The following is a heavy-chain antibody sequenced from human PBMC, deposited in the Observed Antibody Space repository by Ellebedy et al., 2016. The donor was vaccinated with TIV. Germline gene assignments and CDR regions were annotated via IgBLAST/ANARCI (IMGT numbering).Heavy chain of an antibody. Sequence: AASVKVSCKASGYTFTSNGISWVRQAPGQGLEWMGWIIPILGIANYAQKFQGRVTITADKSTSTAYMELSSLRSEDTAVYYCATVVVVAAAYFQHWGQGTLVTVSS. CDR1: GYTFTSNG. J-gene: IGHJ1*01. D-gene: IGHD2-15*01. V-gene: IGHV1-69*10. CDR3: ATVVVVAAAYFQH. CDR2: IIPILGIA.